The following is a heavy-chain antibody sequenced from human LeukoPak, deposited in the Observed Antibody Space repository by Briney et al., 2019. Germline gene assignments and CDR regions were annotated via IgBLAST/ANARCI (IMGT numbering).Heavy chain of an antibody. D-gene: IGHD4-4*01. CDR3: ARHPTVTTAYNWFDP. CDR1: GGSISSYY. CDR2: IYYSGST. V-gene: IGHV4-59*08. J-gene: IGHJ5*02. Sequence: SETLSLTCTVSGGSISSYYWSWIRQPPGKGLEWIGYIYYSGSTNYNPSLKSRVTISVDTSKNQFSLKLSSVTAADTAVYYCARHPTVTTAYNWFDPWGQRTLVTVSS.